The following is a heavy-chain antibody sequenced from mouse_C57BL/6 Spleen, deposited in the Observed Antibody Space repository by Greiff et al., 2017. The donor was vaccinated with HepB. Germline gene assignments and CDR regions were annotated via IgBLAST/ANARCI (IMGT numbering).Heavy chain of an antibody. D-gene: IGHD3-1*01. CDR3: ARGHSSGFYCDY. CDR2: IDPADGET. J-gene: IGHJ2*01. V-gene: IGHV14-2*01. Sequence: EVQLQQSGAELVKPGASVKLSCTASGFNIKDYYMHWVKQRTEQGLEWIGRIDPADGETKYAPKFQGKATITADTSSNTAYLQRSRLTSEDPAVYYCARGHSSGFYCDYWGQGTTLTVSS. CDR1: GFNIKDYY.